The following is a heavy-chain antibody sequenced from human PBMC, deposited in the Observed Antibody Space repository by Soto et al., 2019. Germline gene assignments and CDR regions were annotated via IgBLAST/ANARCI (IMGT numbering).Heavy chain of an antibody. V-gene: IGHV1-2*02. J-gene: IGHJ4*02. CDR2: INPNSGVT. Sequence: ASVKVSCKAAGYTFTGDYIHWVRQAPGQRLEWMGWINPNSGVTNYAQKFQGSVTMTRDTSISTAYMELNRLKSNVTAVDYCARYYTQLDYWGQGTLVTVSS. CDR1: GYTFTGDY. CDR3: ARYYTQLDY. D-gene: IGHD2-2*02.